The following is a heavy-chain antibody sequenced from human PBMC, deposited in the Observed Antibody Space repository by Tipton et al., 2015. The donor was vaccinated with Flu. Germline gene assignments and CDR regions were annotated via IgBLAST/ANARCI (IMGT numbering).Heavy chain of an antibody. D-gene: IGHD3-10*01. V-gene: IGHV4-61*02. J-gene: IGHJ6*02. CDR3: ARDSGSATHYNLIWEYYGLDV. CDR1: GGSVSSGGSY. Sequence: TLSLTCTVSGGSVSSGGSYWTWIRQPAGKGLEWIWRIYTSGTTNYNPSLKSRVTISVDTSKNQFSLTVNSVTAADTAVYYCARDSGSATHYNLIWEYYGLDVWGQGTTVTVS. CDR2: IYTSGTT.